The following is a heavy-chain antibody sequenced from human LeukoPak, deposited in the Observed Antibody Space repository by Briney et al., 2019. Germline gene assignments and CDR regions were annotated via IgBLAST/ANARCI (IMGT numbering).Heavy chain of an antibody. CDR3: ARDRAAAGSDY. CDR1: GFTFDDYA. CDR2: ISWNSGSI. D-gene: IGHD6-13*01. V-gene: IGHV3-9*01. Sequence: GGSLRLSCAASGFTFDDYAMHWVRQAPGKGLEWVSGISWNSGSIGYADSVKGRFTISRDNAKNSLYLQMNSLRAEDTAVYYCARDRAAAGSDYWGQGTLVTVSS. J-gene: IGHJ4*02.